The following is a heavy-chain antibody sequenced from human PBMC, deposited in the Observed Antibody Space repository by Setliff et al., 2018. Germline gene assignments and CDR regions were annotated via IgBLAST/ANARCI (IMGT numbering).Heavy chain of an antibody. CDR1: GGSISTYY. V-gene: IGHV4-4*08. J-gene: IGHJ4*02. CDR3: LRIRLVPHGHS. Sequence: PSETLSLTCTVSGGSISTYYWSWIRQPAGKGLEWIGHIYTRGSTNYNPSLRSRVSISVDTSKNHFSLRLSSVAATGTAVYYCLRIRLVPHGHSWGQGTLVTVS. CDR2: IYTRGST. D-gene: IGHD2-15*01.